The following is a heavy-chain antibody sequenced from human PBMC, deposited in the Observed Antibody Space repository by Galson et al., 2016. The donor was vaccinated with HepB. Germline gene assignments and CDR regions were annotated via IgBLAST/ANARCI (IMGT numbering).Heavy chain of an antibody. Sequence: VKVSCKASGGTFGTSSISWLRQAPGQGLEWMGGIIPTFHTPNYAQRFQGRMTITADESTTTVYVDLSSLTSEDTAVYFCARVHSDSSGYPNYFDYWGQGTLVTVSS. V-gene: IGHV1-69*13. D-gene: IGHD3-22*01. CDR3: ARVHSDSSGYPNYFDY. J-gene: IGHJ4*02. CDR1: GGTFGTSS. CDR2: IIPTFHTP.